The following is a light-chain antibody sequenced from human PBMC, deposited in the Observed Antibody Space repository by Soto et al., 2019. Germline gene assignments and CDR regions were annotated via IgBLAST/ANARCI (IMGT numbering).Light chain of an antibody. CDR1: SSNIGTYS. Sequence: QSVLTQPPSVSVTPGQGVTISCSGSSSNIGTYSVYWYQHLPGMAPKLLIYNNDHRPSGVPDRFSGSKSATAASLAISGLRAEDEADYYCAAWDDRLSGLFGGGTKLTVL. V-gene: IGLV1-47*01. CDR2: NND. CDR3: AAWDDRLSGL. J-gene: IGLJ2*01.